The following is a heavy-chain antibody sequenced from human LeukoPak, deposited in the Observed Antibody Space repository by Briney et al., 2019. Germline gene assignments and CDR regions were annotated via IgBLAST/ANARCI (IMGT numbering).Heavy chain of an antibody. CDR3: ARDIVEHYYDSSGYWSDP. Sequence: ASVKVSCKASGYTFSSYGISWVRQAPGQGLEWMGWFSASNDNTNYAQNLQGRVTMTTDTSTSTAYMELRSLTSDDTAVYYCARDIVEHYYDSSGYWSDPWGQGTLVTVSS. V-gene: IGHV1-18*01. CDR2: FSASNDNT. CDR1: GYTFSSYG. D-gene: IGHD3-22*01. J-gene: IGHJ5*02.